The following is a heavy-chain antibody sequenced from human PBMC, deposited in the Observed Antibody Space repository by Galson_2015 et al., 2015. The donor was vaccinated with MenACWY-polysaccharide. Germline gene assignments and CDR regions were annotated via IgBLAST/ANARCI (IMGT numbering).Heavy chain of an antibody. CDR3: ARDPHCGAGCSIHDAFDV. D-gene: IGHD2-21*02. Sequence: SLRLSCAVSGFTFKNYWMSWVRQAPGKGLEWVANIKKDGSEKYCVDSVRGRFTISRDNGRSSLYLQMNGLRAEDTAVYYCARDPHCGAGCSIHDAFDVWGQGTKVTVSS. CDR1: GFTFKNYW. J-gene: IGHJ3*01. V-gene: IGHV3-7*01. CDR2: IKKDGSEK.